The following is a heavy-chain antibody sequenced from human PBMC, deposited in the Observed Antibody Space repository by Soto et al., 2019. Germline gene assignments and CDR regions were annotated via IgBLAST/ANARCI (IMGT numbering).Heavy chain of an antibody. J-gene: IGHJ4*02. CDR2: IPNSGPT. D-gene: IGHD2-2*01. V-gene: IGHV4-59*01. CDR3: AREAVSTYFNF. Sequence: WIVCRQPLGKKLEWIGYIPNSGPTNYNPSLTSRVTISLDTSKNQFFLSLSSVTAADTAVYYCAREAVSTYFNFSGQGTLVIVS.